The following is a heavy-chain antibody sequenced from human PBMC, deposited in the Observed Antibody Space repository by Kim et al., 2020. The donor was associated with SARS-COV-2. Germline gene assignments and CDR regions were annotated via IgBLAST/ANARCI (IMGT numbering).Heavy chain of an antibody. V-gene: IGHV3-23*01. CDR3: VKDFVSLDGSGYYF. CDR2: ISGGGGGR. D-gene: IGHD3-22*01. Sequence: GGSLRLSCAASGFTFSNFAMSWVRQAPGKGLQWVSTISGGGGGRYYADSVKGRFTISRDRSKNTLYLQMNNLRADDTAVYYCVKDFVSLDGSGYYF. J-gene: IGHJ1*01. CDR1: GFTFSNFA.